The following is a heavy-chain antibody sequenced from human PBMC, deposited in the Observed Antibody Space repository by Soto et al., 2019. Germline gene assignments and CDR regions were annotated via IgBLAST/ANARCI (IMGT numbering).Heavy chain of an antibody. CDR2: MNPNSGNT. J-gene: IGHJ6*02. CDR3: ARRGYSSSWYYYYYYGMDV. CDR1: GYTFTSYD. Sequence: QVQLVQSGAEVKKPGASVKVSCKASGYTFTSYDINWVRQATGQGLEWMGWMNPNSGNTGYAQKFQGSVTMTRNTSISTAYMELSSLRSEDTAVYYCARRGYSSSWYYYYYYGMDVWSQGTTVTVSS. V-gene: IGHV1-8*01. D-gene: IGHD6-13*01.